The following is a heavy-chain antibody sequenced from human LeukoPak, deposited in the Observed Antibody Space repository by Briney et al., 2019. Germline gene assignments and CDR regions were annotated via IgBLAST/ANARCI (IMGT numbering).Heavy chain of an antibody. D-gene: IGHD3-9*01. CDR1: GFIVSNNY. J-gene: IGHJ4*02. Sequence: GGSLRLSCAGSGFIVSNNYMTWVRQAPGKGLEWVSFINSGGNTYYADSVKGRFTISRDKLKNTLYLQMNSLRAEDTAVHYCVTTDYDILTGYSPHWGQGTLVTVSS. CDR2: INSGGNT. V-gene: IGHV3-53*01. CDR3: VTTDYDILTGYSPH.